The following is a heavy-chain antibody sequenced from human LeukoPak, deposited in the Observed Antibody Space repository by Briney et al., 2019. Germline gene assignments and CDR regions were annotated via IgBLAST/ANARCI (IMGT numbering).Heavy chain of an antibody. CDR2: INHSGSS. CDR1: GGSFSGYY. D-gene: IGHD3-9*01. J-gene: IGHJ4*02. V-gene: IGHV4-34*01. CDR3: ARLSTLGDDILTGYYVLDY. Sequence: SETLSLTCAVSGGSFSGYYWSWIRQPPGKGLEWIGEINHSGSSNYNPSLKSRGTISVDTTKNKFSLKLSTVTAADTAVYSCARLSTLGDDILTGYYVLDYWGQGTLVTVSS.